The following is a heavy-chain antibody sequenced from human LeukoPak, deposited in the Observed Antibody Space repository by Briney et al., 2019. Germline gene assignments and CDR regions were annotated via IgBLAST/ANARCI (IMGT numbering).Heavy chain of an antibody. J-gene: IGHJ5*02. Sequence: GGSLRLSCAASGFTFSSYAMSWVRQAPGKGLEWVSAISGSGGSTYYADSVKGRFTISRDNSKNTLYLQMNSLRAEDTAVYYCAKAYYYGSGSYYIRPDVNWFDPWGQGTLVTVPS. CDR2: ISGSGGST. CDR3: AKAYYYGSGSYYIRPDVNWFDP. D-gene: IGHD3-10*01. V-gene: IGHV3-23*01. CDR1: GFTFSSYA.